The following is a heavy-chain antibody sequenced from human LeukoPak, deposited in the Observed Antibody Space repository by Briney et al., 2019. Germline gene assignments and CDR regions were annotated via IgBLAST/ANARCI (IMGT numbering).Heavy chain of an antibody. CDR2: IYYSGST. CDR1: GGSISSYY. CDR3: ATWPHRPSYDFWSGPFDI. V-gene: IGHV4-59*01. D-gene: IGHD3-3*01. Sequence: SETLSLTCTVSGGSISSYYWSWIRQPPGKGLEWIGYIYYSGSTNYNPSLKSRVTISVDTSKNQFSLKLSSVTGADTAVYYCATWPHRPSYDFWSGPFDIWGQGTVVTVSS. J-gene: IGHJ3*02.